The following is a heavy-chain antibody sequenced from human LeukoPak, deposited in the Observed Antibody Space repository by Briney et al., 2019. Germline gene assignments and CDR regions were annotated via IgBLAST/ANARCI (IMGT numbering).Heavy chain of an antibody. Sequence: SETLSLTCTVSGDSISSSYWSWIRQPPGKGLEWIAYIYYSGTIKYSPSLRSRVTISVDTSKNQVSLQLSSVTAADTAVYYCARQAGSYAFDLWGQGTMVTVSS. D-gene: IGHD3-10*01. CDR2: IYYSGTI. V-gene: IGHV4-59*08. CDR1: GDSISSSY. J-gene: IGHJ3*01. CDR3: ARQAGSYAFDL.